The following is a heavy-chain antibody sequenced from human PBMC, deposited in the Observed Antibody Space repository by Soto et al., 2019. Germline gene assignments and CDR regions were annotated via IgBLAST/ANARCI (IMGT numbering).Heavy chain of an antibody. D-gene: IGHD3-16*02. CDR3: AKGGVWGSYRYTSGY. CDR1: GFTFSSYG. V-gene: IGHV3-30*18. Sequence: ESGGGVVQPGRSLRLSCAASGFTFSSYGMHWVRQAPGKGLEWVAVISYDGSNKYYADSVKGRFTISRDNSKNTLYLQMNSLRAEDTAVYYCAKGGVWGSYRYTSGYWGQGTLVTVSS. CDR2: ISYDGSNK. J-gene: IGHJ4*02.